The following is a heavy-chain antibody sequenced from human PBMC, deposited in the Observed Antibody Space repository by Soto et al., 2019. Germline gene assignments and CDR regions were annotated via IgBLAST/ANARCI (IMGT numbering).Heavy chain of an antibody. J-gene: IGHJ4*02. Sequence: QVQLVESGGGVVQPGRSLRLSCAASGFTFSSYGMHWVRQAPGKGLEWVAVIWYDGSNKYYADSVKGRFTISRDTSKNTLYLQMNSMRAEDTAVYYCARDGYCSGGSCYSVPVFDYWGQGTLVTVSS. CDR3: ARDGYCSGGSCYSVPVFDY. V-gene: IGHV3-33*01. CDR2: IWYDGSNK. D-gene: IGHD2-15*01. CDR1: GFTFSSYG.